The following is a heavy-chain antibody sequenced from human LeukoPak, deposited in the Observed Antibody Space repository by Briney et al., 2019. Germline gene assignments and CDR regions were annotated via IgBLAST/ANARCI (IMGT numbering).Heavy chain of an antibody. D-gene: IGHD5-24*01. Sequence: SETLSLTCTVSGGSISSYYWSWIRQPPGKGLEWIGYIYTSGSTNYNPSLKSRVTISVDTSKNQFSLKLSSVTAADTAVYYCARQGSRDGYNRGYYYYMDVWGKGTTVTVSS. V-gene: IGHV4-4*09. CDR2: IYTSGST. J-gene: IGHJ6*03. CDR1: GGSISSYY. CDR3: ARQGSRDGYNRGYYYYMDV.